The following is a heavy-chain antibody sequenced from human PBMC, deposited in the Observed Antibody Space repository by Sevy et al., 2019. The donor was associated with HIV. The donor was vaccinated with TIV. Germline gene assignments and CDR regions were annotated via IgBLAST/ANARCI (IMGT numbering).Heavy chain of an antibody. D-gene: IGHD3-3*01. CDR2: ISSSSSTI. CDR1: GFTFSSYS. V-gene: IGHV3-48*01. CDR3: ARDRRTIFGVVTTYYYYYGMDV. J-gene: IGHJ6*02. Sequence: GSLRLSCAASGFTFSSYSMNWVRQAPGKGLEWVSYISSSSSTIYYADSVKGRFTISRDNAKNSLYLQMNSLRAEDTAVYYCARDRRTIFGVVTTYYYYYGMDVWGQGTTVTVSS.